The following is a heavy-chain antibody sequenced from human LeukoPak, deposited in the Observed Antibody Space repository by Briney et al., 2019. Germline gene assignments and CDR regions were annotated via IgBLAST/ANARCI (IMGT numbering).Heavy chain of an antibody. CDR3: AKVPPLIAVAGWSNYYFDY. CDR2: ISGSGGST. V-gene: IGHV3-23*01. CDR1: GFTFSSYA. J-gene: IGHJ4*02. Sequence: GGSLRLSCAASGFTFSSYAMSWVRQAPGKGLEWVSAISGSGGSTYYADSVKGRFTISRDNSKNTLYLQMNSLRAEDTTVYYCAKVPPLIAVAGWSNYYFDYWGQGTLVTVSS. D-gene: IGHD6-19*01.